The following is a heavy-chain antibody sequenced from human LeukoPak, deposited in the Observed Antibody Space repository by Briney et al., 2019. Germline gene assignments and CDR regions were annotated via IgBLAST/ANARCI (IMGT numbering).Heavy chain of an antibody. CDR1: GGSISSGGYY. V-gene: IGHV4-61*02. Sequence: SQTLSLTCTVSGGSISSGGYYWSWIRQPAGKGLEWIGRIYTSGSNNYNPSLKSRVTISVDTSKNQFSLKLSSVTAADTAVYYCARSGAGSVEYYYDSSGDSAEYFQHWGQGTLVTVSS. D-gene: IGHD3-22*01. CDR3: ARSGAGSVEYYYDSSGDSAEYFQH. J-gene: IGHJ1*01. CDR2: IYTSGSN.